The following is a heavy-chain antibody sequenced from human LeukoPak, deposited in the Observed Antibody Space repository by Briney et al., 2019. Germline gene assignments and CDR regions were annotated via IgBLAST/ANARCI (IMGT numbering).Heavy chain of an antibody. CDR1: GFTFSSYA. Sequence: PGGSLRLSCAASGFTFSSYATSWVRQAPGKGLEWVSAISGSGGSTYYADSVKGRFTISRDNSKNTLYLQVNSLRAEDTAVYYCAKKPVDGIVVVPGATYYFDYWGQGTLVTVSS. D-gene: IGHD3-22*01. V-gene: IGHV3-23*01. CDR3: AKKPVDGIVVVPGATYYFDY. J-gene: IGHJ4*02. CDR2: ISGSGGST.